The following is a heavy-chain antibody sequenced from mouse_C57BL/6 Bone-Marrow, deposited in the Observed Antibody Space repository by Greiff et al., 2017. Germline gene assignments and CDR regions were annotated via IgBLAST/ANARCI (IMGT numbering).Heavy chain of an antibody. Sequence: QVQLQQSGAELARPGASVKLSCKASGYTFTSYGISWVKQRTGQGLEWIGEIYPRSGNTYYNEQFKGKATLTADKSSSTAYMELRSLTSEDSAVYFCARGGYGSSYAWFAYWGQGTPVTVSA. CDR1: GYTFTSYG. J-gene: IGHJ3*01. CDR3: ARGGYGSSYAWFAY. CDR2: IYPRSGNT. D-gene: IGHD1-1*01. V-gene: IGHV1-81*01.